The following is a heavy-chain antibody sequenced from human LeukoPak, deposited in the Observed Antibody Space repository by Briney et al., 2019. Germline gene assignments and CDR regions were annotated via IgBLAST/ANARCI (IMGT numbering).Heavy chain of an antibody. D-gene: IGHD6-19*01. V-gene: IGHV1-69*01. Sequence: GASVKVSCKASGGTFSSYAISWVRQAPGQGLEWMGGSIPIFGTANYAQKFQGRVTITADESTSTAYMELSSLRSEDTAVYYCARVSSSGYVPGNWFDPWGQGTLVTVSS. CDR2: SIPIFGTA. CDR3: ARVSSSGYVPGNWFDP. J-gene: IGHJ5*02. CDR1: GGTFSSYA.